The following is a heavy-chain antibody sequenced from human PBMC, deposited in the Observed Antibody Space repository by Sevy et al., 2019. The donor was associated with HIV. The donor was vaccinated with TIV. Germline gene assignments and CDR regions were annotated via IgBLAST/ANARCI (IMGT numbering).Heavy chain of an antibody. D-gene: IGHD5-18*01. J-gene: IGHJ4*02. CDR3: ARGNSGYGYALND. Sequence: GGSLRLSCAASGFTVNSDYMTWVRQAPGKELEGVSVIHSDDTTYHADSVKDRFTISRDNFKNTLYLHMSSLRAEDTAVYYCARGNSGYGYALNDWGQGTLVTVSS. CDR1: GFTVNSDY. V-gene: IGHV3-66*01. CDR2: IHSDDTT.